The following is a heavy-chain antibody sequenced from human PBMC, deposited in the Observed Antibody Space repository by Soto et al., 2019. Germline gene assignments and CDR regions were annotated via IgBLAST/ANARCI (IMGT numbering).Heavy chain of an antibody. CDR2: IKQDGSEK. D-gene: IGHD3-16*01. CDR1: GFTFSSYW. Sequence: LRLSCAASGFTFSSYWMSWVRQAPGKGLEWVANIKQDGSEKYYVDSVKGRFTISRDNAKNSLYLQMNSLRAEDTAVYYCARDFRWGTPWLDPWGQGTLVTVSS. J-gene: IGHJ5*02. V-gene: IGHV3-7*03. CDR3: ARDFRWGTPWLDP.